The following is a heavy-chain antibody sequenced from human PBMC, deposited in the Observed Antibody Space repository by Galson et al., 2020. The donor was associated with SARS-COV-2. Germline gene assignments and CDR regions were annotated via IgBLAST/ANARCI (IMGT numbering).Heavy chain of an antibody. Sequence: SETLSLTCAVYSGSFSGYYWNWIRQAPGKGLEWLAEINHRGITNYNPSLQSRVTISLDTSKNQFSLKVTSVTAADTAVYYCARENSGSDLWSGSYYYTDVWGKGTTVIVSS. J-gene: IGHJ6*03. V-gene: IGHV4-34*01. CDR3: ARENSGSDLWSGSYYYTDV. D-gene: IGHD3-3*01. CDR2: INHRGIT. CDR1: SGSFSGYY.